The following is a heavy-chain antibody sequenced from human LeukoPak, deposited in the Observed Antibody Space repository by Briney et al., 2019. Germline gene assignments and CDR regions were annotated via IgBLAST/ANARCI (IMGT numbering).Heavy chain of an antibody. J-gene: IGHJ4*02. CDR3: ARIESAGDLGYFDY. V-gene: IGHV2-70*11. Sequence: ESGPTLVKPTQTLTLTCTFSGFSLSTSGMCVSWIRQPPGKALEWLARIDWDDDKYYSTSLKTRLTISKDTSKNQVVLTMTNMDPVDTATYYCARIESAGDLGYFDYWGQGTLVTVSS. D-gene: IGHD6-13*01. CDR2: IDWDDDK. CDR1: GFSLSTSGMC.